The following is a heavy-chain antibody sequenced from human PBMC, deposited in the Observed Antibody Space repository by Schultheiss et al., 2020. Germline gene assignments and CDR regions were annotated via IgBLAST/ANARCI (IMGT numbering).Heavy chain of an antibody. CDR1: GGSISSSSYY. Sequence: LSLTCTVSGGSISSSSYYMSWIRQAPGKGLEWISYITSSSKTIYYADSVKGRFTISRDNAKNSVYMQMNNLRAEDTAVYYCARGYSGTWYYFDYWGRGTLVTVSS. J-gene: IGHJ4*02. V-gene: IGHV3-11*01. CDR2: ITSSSKTI. CDR3: ARGYSGTWYYFDY. D-gene: IGHD6-13*01.